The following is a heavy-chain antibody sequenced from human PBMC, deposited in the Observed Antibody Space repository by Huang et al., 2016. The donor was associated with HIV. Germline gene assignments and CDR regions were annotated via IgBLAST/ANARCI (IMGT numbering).Heavy chain of an antibody. CDR1: GDFISSTNYY. CDR2: VYQGGST. Sequence: QLQLQESGPGQVKPSETLSLTCTVSGDFISSTNYYGGGIRQSPGKGLEWVGSVYQGGSTNYNPSLKSRVTFSVDTSRNQFSLRLNSVTAADTAVYYCASQHIGAAATWFWGRGTQVAVSS. D-gene: IGHD6-13*01. V-gene: IGHV4-39*01. J-gene: IGHJ4*02. CDR3: ASQHIGAAATWF.